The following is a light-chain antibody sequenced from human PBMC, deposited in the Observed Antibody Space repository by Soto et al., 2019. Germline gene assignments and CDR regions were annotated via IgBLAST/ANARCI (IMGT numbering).Light chain of an antibody. V-gene: IGKV3-20*01. Sequence: EILLTQSPGTLSLSPGEGATLSCRASESVGSGYLAWHQQKPGQAPRLLIYGASSRATGIPDRFSGSGSGTDFTLTISRLEPEDFAMYYCQQYGSSPYTFGQGTKLEIK. J-gene: IGKJ2*01. CDR2: GAS. CDR1: ESVGSGY. CDR3: QQYGSSPYT.